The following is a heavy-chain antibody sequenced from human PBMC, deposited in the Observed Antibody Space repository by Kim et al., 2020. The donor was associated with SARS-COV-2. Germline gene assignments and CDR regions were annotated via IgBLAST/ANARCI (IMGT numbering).Heavy chain of an antibody. V-gene: IGHV4-39*01. CDR3: ARHLSPFMTMVTTPFDY. D-gene: IGHD4-17*01. Sequence: SETLSLTCTVSGGSISSSSYYWVWIRQPPGKGLEWIGSIYYSGSTYYNPSLKSRVTISVDTSKKQFSLKLSSVTAADTAVYYCARHLSPFMTMVTTPFDYWGQGTLVTGSS. J-gene: IGHJ4*02. CDR2: IYYSGST. CDR1: GGSISSSSYY.